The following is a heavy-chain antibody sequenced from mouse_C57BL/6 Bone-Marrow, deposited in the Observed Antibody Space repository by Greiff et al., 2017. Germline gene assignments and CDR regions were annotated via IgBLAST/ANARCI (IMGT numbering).Heavy chain of an antibody. D-gene: IGHD2-1*01. V-gene: IGHV5-17*01. CDR2: ISSGSSTI. Sequence: EVKLVESGGGLVKPGGSLKLSCAASGFTFSDYGMHWVRQAPEKGLEWVAYISSGSSTIYYADTVKGRFTISRYNAKNTLFLQMTSLRSEDTAMYYCARGIYGNYDAYWGQGTLVTVSA. CDR1: GFTFSDYG. J-gene: IGHJ3*01. CDR3: ARGIYGNYDAY.